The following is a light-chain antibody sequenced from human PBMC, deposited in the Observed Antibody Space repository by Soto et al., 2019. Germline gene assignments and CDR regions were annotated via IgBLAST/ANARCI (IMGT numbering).Light chain of an antibody. J-gene: IGKJ1*01. CDR1: QSIYNW. CDR3: QQYNSYPWT. CDR2: KAS. Sequence: DIPMTQSPSTLSASVGDRVTLTCRASQSIYNWLAWYQQKPGKAPKLLIYKASSLESGVPSRFSGSGSGAEFTLAISSLQPDDFATYYCQQYNSYPWTFGQGTKVEIK. V-gene: IGKV1-5*03.